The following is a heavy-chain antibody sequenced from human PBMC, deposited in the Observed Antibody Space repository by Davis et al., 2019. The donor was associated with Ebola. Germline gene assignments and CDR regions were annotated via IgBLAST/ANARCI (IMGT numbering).Heavy chain of an antibody. J-gene: IGHJ5*02. CDR2: ISSNGGST. CDR3: ARAPSSIVVVPAAGLGDSGP. D-gene: IGHD2-2*01. CDR1: GFTFSSYA. V-gene: IGHV3-64*04. Sequence: GESLKISCSASGFTFSSYAMHWVRQAPGKGLEYVSAISSNGGSTYYADSVKGRFTISRDNAKNSLYLQMNSLRAEDTAVYYCARAPSSIVVVPAAGLGDSGPWGQGTLVTVSS.